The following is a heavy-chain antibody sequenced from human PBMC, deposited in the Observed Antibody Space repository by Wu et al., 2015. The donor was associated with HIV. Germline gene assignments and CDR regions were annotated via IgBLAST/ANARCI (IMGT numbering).Heavy chain of an antibody. CDR2: INPQSDDT. CDR3: LTAIDGIVY. J-gene: IGHJ4*02. V-gene: IGHV1-2*02. D-gene: IGHD5-24*01. Sequence: QVQLVQSGTEVKKVGSSVKVSCNSVGGIFGSLAVSWVRQAPGQGLEWMGCINPQSDDTKYAQKFQGRVTMTRDTSTNTAYMELSGLTFDDTAMYYCLTAIDGIVYWGQGPLVTVSS. CDR1: GGIFGSLA.